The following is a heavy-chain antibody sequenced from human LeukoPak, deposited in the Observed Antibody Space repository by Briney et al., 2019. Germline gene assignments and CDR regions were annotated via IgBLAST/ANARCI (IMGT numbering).Heavy chain of an antibody. CDR1: GGSFSGYY. J-gene: IGHJ6*02. CDR2: INHSGST. CDR3: ARRLQYYYCGMDV. Sequence: SETLSLTCAVYGGSFSGYYWSWIRQPPGKGLEWIGEINHSGSTNYNPSLKSRVTISVDTSKNQFSLKLSSVTAADTAVYYCARRLQYYYCGMDVWGQGTTVTVSS. V-gene: IGHV4-34*01.